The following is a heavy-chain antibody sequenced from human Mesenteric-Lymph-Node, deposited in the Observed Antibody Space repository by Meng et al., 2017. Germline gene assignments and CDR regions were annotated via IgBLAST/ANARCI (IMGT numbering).Heavy chain of an antibody. Sequence: GESLKISCAVSGFTFSDYTMNWVRQAPGKGLEWVSSISSSSSYIYYADSVQGRFTISRDNAKNSLYLQMNSLRVEDTGVYYCARDIIWGQGTLVTVSS. CDR1: GFTFSDYT. J-gene: IGHJ4*02. CDR2: ISSSSSYI. V-gene: IGHV3-21*01. CDR3: ARDII.